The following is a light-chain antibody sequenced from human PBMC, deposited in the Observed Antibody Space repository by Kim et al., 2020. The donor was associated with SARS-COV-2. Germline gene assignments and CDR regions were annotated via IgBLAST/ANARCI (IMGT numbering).Light chain of an antibody. Sequence: QSALTQPASVSGSPGQSITISCTGSSSDVGGYDHVSWYQQHPGKVPKLMIFDVSKRPSGVSNRFSGSKSGNTASLTISGLQAEDEAHYYCSAYTNTHTWVFGGGTKLTVL. CDR1: SSDVGGYDH. V-gene: IGLV2-14*03. CDR2: DVS. CDR3: SAYTNTHTWV. J-gene: IGLJ3*02.